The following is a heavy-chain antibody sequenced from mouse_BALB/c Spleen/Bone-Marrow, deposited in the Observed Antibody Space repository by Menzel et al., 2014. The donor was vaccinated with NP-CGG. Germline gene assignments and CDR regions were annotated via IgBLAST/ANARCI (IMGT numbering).Heavy chain of an antibody. D-gene: IGHD2-4*01. V-gene: IGHV1-4*01. J-gene: IGHJ3*01. CDR3: AREGLRAWFVY. CDR2: INPSSDYT. Sequence: QVQLKDSGAELARPGASVKMSCKASGYTFTSYTIHWVKQRPGQGLEWIGYINPSSDYTNYNQKFKDKATLTADKSSSTAYTQLSSLTSEDSAVYYCAREGLRAWFVYWGQGTLVTVSA. CDR1: GYTFTSYT.